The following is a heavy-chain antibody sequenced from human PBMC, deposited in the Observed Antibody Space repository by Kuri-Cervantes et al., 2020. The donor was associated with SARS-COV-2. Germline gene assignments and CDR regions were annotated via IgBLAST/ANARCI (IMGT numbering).Heavy chain of an antibody. J-gene: IGHJ3*02. CDR1: GGSISSYY. CDR2: IYTSGIT. V-gene: IGHV4-4*07. Sequence: SETLSLTCTVSGGSISSYYLSWIRQPAGKGLEWVGRIYTSGITNYNPSLKSRGTMSVDTSKNQFSLKLSSVTAAATPVYYCARDGGTSIAAAGMEYAFDIWGQGTMVTVSS. CDR3: ARDGGTSIAAAGMEYAFDI. D-gene: IGHD6-13*01.